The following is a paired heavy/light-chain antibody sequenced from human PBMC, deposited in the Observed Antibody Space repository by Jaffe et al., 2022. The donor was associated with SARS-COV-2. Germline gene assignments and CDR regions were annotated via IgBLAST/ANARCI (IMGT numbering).Light chain of an antibody. CDR1: QSLLHSNGHNY. CDR2: LGS. Sequence: DIVMTQSPLSLPVTPGEPASISCRSSQSLLHSNGHNYLDWYVQKPGQSPQLLIYLGSNRASGVPDRFSGSGSGTDFTLTISRVEAEDVGVYYCMQGLQTPRSYTFGQGTKLEIK. J-gene: IGKJ2*01. V-gene: IGKV2-28*01. CDR3: MQGLQTPRSYT.
Heavy chain of an antibody. Sequence: EVQLLESGGGLVQPGGSLRLSCAASGFSFDNYAMTWVRQAPGKGLEWVSSISRNAVSTYYTDSVRGRFTISRDNSRNTLYLQMNSLRVEDTALYYCAKRGSSGPPNYYYYGLDVWGQGTTVTVSS. V-gene: IGHV3-23*01. D-gene: IGHD3-22*01. CDR1: GFSFDNYA. J-gene: IGHJ6*02. CDR3: AKRGSSGPPNYYYYGLDV. CDR2: ISRNAVST.